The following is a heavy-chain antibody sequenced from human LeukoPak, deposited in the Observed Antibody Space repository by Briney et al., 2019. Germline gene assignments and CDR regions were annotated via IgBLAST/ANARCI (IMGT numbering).Heavy chain of an antibody. V-gene: IGHV1-46*01. CDR1: GYTFTSYY. Sequence: ASLKLSCTASGYTFTSYYMHWVRQAPGQGLEWMGIINPSGGSTSYAQKFQGRVTMTRDTSTSTVYMELSRLRSEDTAVYYCARSSGSGYGYWGQGTLVTVSS. CDR2: INPSGGST. J-gene: IGHJ4*02. CDR3: ARSSGSGYGY. D-gene: IGHD3-10*01.